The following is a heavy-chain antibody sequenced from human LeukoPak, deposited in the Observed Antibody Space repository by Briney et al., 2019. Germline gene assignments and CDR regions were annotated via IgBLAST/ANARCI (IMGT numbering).Heavy chain of an antibody. V-gene: IGHV1-2*02. CDR1: GYTFTGYY. CDR3: ARGGAPIFYYYMDV. J-gene: IGHJ6*03. Sequence: GASVKVSCKASGYTFTGYYMHWVRQAPGQGLEWMGWINPNSGGTNYAQKFQGRVTMTRDTSINTAYMELSRLRSDDTAVYYCARGGAPIFYYYMDVWGKGTTVTVSS. CDR2: INPNSGGT. D-gene: IGHD4/OR15-4a*01.